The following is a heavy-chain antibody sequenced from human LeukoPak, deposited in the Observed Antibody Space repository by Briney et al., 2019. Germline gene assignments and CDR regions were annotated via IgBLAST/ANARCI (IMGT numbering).Heavy chain of an antibody. V-gene: IGHV1-2*02. CDR1: GYTFTGYY. CDR3: ARDLGTMVRGVIISWFDP. CDR2: INPNSGGT. J-gene: IGHJ5*02. Sequence: GASVKVSCKASGYTFTGYYMHWVRQAPGQGLEWMGWINPNSGGTNYAQMFQGRVTMTRDTSISTAYMELSRLRSDDTAVYYCARDLGTMVRGVIISWFDPWGQGTLVTVSS. D-gene: IGHD3-10*01.